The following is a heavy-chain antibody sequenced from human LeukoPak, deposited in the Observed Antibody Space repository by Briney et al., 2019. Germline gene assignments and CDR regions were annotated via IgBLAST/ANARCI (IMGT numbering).Heavy chain of an antibody. J-gene: IGHJ4*02. CDR2: IYYSGSS. Sequence: PSQTLSLTCTVSGGSISSGDYYWGWIRQPPGKGLEWIGYIYYSGSSYYNPSLKSRVTISGDTSKNQFSLKLSSVTAADTAVYYCARVPYYYDSRDYWGQGTLVTVSS. CDR3: ARVPYYYDSRDY. V-gene: IGHV4-30-4*01. CDR1: GGSISSGDYY. D-gene: IGHD3-22*01.